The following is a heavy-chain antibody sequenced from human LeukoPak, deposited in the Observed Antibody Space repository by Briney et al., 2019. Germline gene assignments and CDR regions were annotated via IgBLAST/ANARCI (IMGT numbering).Heavy chain of an antibody. D-gene: IGHD5-18*01. Sequence: GGSLRLSCAASGFTFSSYAMSWVRRAPGKGLEWVSAISGSGGSTYYADSVKGRFTISRDNSKNTLYLQMNSLRAEDTAVYYCAKDVLDTAMVVGLHYFDYWGQGPLVPVSS. CDR2: ISGSGGST. CDR1: GFTFSSYA. CDR3: AKDVLDTAMVVGLHYFDY. J-gene: IGHJ4*02. V-gene: IGHV3-23*01.